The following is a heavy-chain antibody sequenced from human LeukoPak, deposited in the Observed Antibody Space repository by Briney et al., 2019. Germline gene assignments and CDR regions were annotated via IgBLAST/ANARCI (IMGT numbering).Heavy chain of an antibody. D-gene: IGHD1-14*01. CDR2: FSVYNSNT. V-gene: IGHV1-18*01. J-gene: IGHJ6*03. Sequence: ASVKLCCTASVSTFTTYGISRGRQAPGPGLEWMGWFSVYNSNTNYAKKLQGRVTMTTDTSTSTAYMELRSLRSDDTAVYYCARVLYRGTIYYYYYYMDVWGKGTTVTVSS. CDR3: ARVLYRGTIYYYYYYMDV. CDR1: VSTFTTYG.